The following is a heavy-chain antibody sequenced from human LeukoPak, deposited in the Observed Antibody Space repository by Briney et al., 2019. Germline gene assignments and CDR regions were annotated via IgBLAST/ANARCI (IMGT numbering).Heavy chain of an antibody. Sequence: PGRSLRLSCAASGFTFSSYAMHWVRQAPGKGLEWVAVISYDGSNKYYADSVKGRFTISRDNSKNTLYLQMNSLRAEDTAVYYCARGSVVATDYWGQGTLVTVSS. CDR1: GFTFSSYA. V-gene: IGHV3-30-3*01. CDR3: ARGSVVATDY. J-gene: IGHJ4*02. CDR2: ISYDGSNK. D-gene: IGHD2-15*01.